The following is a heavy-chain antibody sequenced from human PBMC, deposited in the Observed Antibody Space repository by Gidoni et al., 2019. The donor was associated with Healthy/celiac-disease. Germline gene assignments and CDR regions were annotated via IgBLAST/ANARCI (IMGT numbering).Heavy chain of an antibody. Sequence: EVQLVESGGGLVKPGGSLRLSCAASGFTFSNAWMSWVSQAPGKGLEWVCRIKSKTDGGTTDYAAPVKGRFTISRDDSKNTLYLQMNSLKTEDTAVYYCTTVFRNWSPWGQGTLVTVSS. J-gene: IGHJ5*02. CDR1: GFTFSNAW. CDR3: TTVFRNWSP. CDR2: IKSKTDGGTT. D-gene: IGHD1-1*01. V-gene: IGHV3-15*01.